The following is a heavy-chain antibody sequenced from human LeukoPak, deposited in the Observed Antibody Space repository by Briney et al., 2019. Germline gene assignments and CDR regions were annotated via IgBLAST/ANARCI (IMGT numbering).Heavy chain of an antibody. J-gene: IGHJ4*02. V-gene: IGHV5-10-1*01. CDR1: GYSFTNYW. Sequence: GESLKISCKGSGYSFTNYWISWVCQMPGRGLEWMGRIDASDSYTNYSPSFQGHVIISSDKSISTAYLQWSSLKASDTAIYYCARHHSFWSGYIDFWGQGTLVTVSS. D-gene: IGHD3-3*01. CDR3: ARHHSFWSGYIDF. CDR2: IDASDSYT.